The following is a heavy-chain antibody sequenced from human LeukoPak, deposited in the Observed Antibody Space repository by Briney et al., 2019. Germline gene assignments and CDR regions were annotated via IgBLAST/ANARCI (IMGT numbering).Heavy chain of an antibody. V-gene: IGHV3-13*01. D-gene: IGHD3-10*01. Sequence: GGSLRLSCAASGFTFSSYDMHWVRQATGKGLEWVSAIGTAGDTYYPGSVKGRFTISRENAKNSLYLQMNSLRAEDTAVYYCARSHTGPGSYFYYYYGMDVWGQGTTVTVSS. CDR1: GFTFSSYD. CDR3: ARSHTGPGSYFYYYYGMDV. J-gene: IGHJ6*02. CDR2: IGTAGDT.